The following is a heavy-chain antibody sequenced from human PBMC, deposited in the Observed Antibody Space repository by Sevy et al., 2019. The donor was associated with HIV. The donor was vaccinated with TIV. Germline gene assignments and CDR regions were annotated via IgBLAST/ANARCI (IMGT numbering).Heavy chain of an antibody. CDR3: AKDPTPWLANYFDY. CDR2: ISWNSGSI. CDR1: GFTFDDYA. J-gene: IGHJ4*02. V-gene: IGHV3-9*01. Sequence: SLRLSCAAAGFTFDDYAMHWVRQAPGKGLEWVSGISWNSGSIGYADSVKGRFTISRDNAKNSLYLQMNSLRAEDTDLYYCAKDPTPWLANYFDYWGQGTLVTVSS. D-gene: IGHD6-19*01.